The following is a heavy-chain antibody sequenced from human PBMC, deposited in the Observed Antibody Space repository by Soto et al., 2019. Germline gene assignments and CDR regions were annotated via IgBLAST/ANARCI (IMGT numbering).Heavy chain of an antibody. CDR1: GGSITSSSYS. D-gene: IGHD2-15*01. Sequence: QMQLQESGPGLVKASETLSLTCTFSGGSITSSSYSWGWIRQPQGKGLEWIVSVYNSGIDYNPSLMSRVSISVDTAKIQFSLRLTSVTAADTALYYCVRHPTGFPNWIDPWGQGILVIVSS. V-gene: IGHV4-39*01. CDR2: VYNSGI. J-gene: IGHJ5*02. CDR3: VRHPTGFPNWIDP.